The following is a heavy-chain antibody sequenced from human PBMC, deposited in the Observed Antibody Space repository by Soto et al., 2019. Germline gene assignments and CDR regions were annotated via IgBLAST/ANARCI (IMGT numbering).Heavy chain of an antibody. CDR1: GGTFSSYA. CDR2: IIPIFGTA. CDR3: AREVPYCSSTSCYGPNYYYYYGMDV. Sequence: SVKVSCKASGGTFSSYAISWVRQAPGQGLEWMGGIIPIFGTANYAQKFQGRVTITADKSTSTAYMELSSLRSEDTAVYYCAREVPYCSSTSCYGPNYYYYYGMDVWGQGTTVTVSS. D-gene: IGHD2-2*01. V-gene: IGHV1-69*06. J-gene: IGHJ6*02.